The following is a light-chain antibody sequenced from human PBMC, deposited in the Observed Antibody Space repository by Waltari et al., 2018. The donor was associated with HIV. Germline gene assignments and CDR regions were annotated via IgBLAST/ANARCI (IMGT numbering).Light chain of an antibody. Sequence: QSALTQPASVSGSPGQSLTISCTATTSAVGAYNYVSWYQQHPGKAPKLMIYDVTKRPSGVSNRFSGSKSANTASLTISGLQAEDEADYYCCSYAGSSTYVFGSGTKVTVL. CDR1: TSAVGAYNY. CDR3: CSYAGSSTYV. CDR2: DVT. V-gene: IGLV2-23*02. J-gene: IGLJ1*01.